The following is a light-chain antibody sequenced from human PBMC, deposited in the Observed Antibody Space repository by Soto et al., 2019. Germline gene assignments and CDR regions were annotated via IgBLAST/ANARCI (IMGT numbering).Light chain of an antibody. Sequence: IQLTQSPSSLSASVGDRVTITCRASQDIASYLAWYQQKPGKAPKLLIYLASTLQGGVPSRFSGSGSGTDFTLTINSLQPEDVATYYCQFLNSFPLTFGGGTKVEIK. J-gene: IGKJ4*01. CDR3: QFLNSFPLT. CDR1: QDIASY. V-gene: IGKV1-9*01. CDR2: LAS.